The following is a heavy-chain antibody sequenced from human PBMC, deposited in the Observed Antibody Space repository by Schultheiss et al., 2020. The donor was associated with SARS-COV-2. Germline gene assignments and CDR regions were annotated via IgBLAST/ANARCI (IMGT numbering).Heavy chain of an antibody. V-gene: IGHV3-30*18. J-gene: IGHJ4*02. CDR1: GFTFSDYY. CDR2: ISYDGSNK. Sequence: GGSLRLSCAASGFTFSDYYMIWIRQAPGKGLEWVAVISYDGSNKYYADSVKGRFTISRDNSKNTLYLQMNSLRAEDTAVYYCAKGGWLEYWGQGTLVTVSS. CDR3: AKGGWLEY. D-gene: IGHD3-9*01.